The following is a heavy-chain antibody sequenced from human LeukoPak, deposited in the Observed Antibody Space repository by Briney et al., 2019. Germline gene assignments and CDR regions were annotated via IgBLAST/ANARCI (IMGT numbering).Heavy chain of an antibody. CDR1: TSH. V-gene: IGHV1-18*01. Sequence: ASVKVSCKATSHISWVRQAPGQGLEWMGWIGTYGGDTYYAQKFQGRITVTTDTFTSTVYMELRNLRSDDTAVYYCARDLWNFYDDSGYNRDFDSWGQGTLVTVSS. CDR2: IGTYGGDT. CDR3: ARDLWNFYDDSGYNRDFDS. J-gene: IGHJ5*01. D-gene: IGHD3-22*01.